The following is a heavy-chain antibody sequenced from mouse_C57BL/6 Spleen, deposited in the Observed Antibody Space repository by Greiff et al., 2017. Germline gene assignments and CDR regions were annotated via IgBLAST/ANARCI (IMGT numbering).Heavy chain of an antibody. CDR2: IYPGDGDT. Sequence: QVQLQQSGAELVKPGASVKISCKASGYAFSSYWMNWVKQRPGKGLEWIGQIYPGDGDTNYNGKFKGKATLTADKSSSTAYMQLSSLTSEDSAVYFCARGGTTVVAHYFDYWGQGTTLTVSS. J-gene: IGHJ2*01. V-gene: IGHV1-80*01. D-gene: IGHD1-1*01. CDR3: ARGGTTVVAHYFDY. CDR1: GYAFSSYW.